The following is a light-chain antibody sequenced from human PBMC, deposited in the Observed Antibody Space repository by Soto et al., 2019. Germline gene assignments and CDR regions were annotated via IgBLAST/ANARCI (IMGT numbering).Light chain of an antibody. CDR2: WAS. Sequence: DIVMTQSPDSLAVSLGERATINCKSSQSVLYSSNNKNYLAWYQQKPGQPPKLLIYWASTRESGVPDRFSGSGSGTDFTLTISSLQADDIATYYCQQASSFPHTFGQGTKLEIK. J-gene: IGKJ2*01. CDR1: QSVLYSSNNKNY. CDR3: QQASSFPHT. V-gene: IGKV4-1*01.